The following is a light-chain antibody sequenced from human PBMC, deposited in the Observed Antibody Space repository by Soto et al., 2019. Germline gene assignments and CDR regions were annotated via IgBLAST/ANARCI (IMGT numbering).Light chain of an antibody. CDR3: HQYGSSPLT. J-gene: IGKJ4*01. CDR1: QSVSNNF. CDR2: GAS. Sequence: EMVLTQSPGTLSLSPGERATLSCRASQSVSNNFLAWYQQKPGQAPRLFIYGASSRATGIPDRFSGSGSGTDFTLTIGRLEAEDFAVYYCHQYGSSPLTFGGGTKVDIK. V-gene: IGKV3-20*01.